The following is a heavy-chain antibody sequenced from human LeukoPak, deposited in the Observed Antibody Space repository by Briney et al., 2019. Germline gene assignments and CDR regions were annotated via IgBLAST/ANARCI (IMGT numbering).Heavy chain of an antibody. CDR2: ISSSGSTI. J-gene: IGHJ3*02. V-gene: IGHV3-48*01. D-gene: IGHD3-3*01. CDR3: ARTYDFGIGPPGDAFDN. CDR1: GFTFSSYS. Sequence: GGSLRLSCAASGFTFSSYSMNWVRQAPGKGLEWVSYISSSGSTIYYADSVKGRFTISRDNAKNSLYLQMNSLRAEDTAVYYCARTYDFGIGPPGDAFDNWGQGTLVTV.